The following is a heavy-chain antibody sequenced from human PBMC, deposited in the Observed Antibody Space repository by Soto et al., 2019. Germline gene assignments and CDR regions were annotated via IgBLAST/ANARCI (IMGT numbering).Heavy chain of an antibody. J-gene: IGHJ6*02. CDR1: GYTFTSYG. D-gene: IGHD4-17*01. Sequence: QVQLVQSGAEVKKPGASVKVSCKASGYTFTSYGISWVQQAPGQGLEWMGWISGYNGNTNYAQKLQGRVTMTTDASTTTAYTELRSLRSDDTAVYYCARVRGDYSRGMDVWGQGTTVTVSS. CDR3: ARVRGDYSRGMDV. CDR2: ISGYNGNT. V-gene: IGHV1-18*01.